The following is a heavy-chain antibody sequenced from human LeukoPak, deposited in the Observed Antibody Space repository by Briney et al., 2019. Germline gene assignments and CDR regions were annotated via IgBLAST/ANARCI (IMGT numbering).Heavy chain of an antibody. V-gene: IGHV3-30*18. CDR2: ASYDGSIE. J-gene: IGHJ5*02. D-gene: IGHD3-10*01. Sequence: GRSLRLSCVASVFTLSTYGMHWVRQAPGKGLEWVAIASYDGSIEHYADSVKGRFTISRDTSKNTLYLQMNSLRAEDTAVYYCAKDFYAFSGSGQNWFDPWGQGTLVTVSS. CDR1: VFTLSTYG. CDR3: AKDFYAFSGSGQNWFDP.